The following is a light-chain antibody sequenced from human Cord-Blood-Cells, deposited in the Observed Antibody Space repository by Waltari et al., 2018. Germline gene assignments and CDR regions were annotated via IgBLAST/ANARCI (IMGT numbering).Light chain of an antibody. Sequence: QSALTQPASVSGSPGQSITISCTGTSSDVGSYNLVSWYQQHPGKTPKLMIYDGSKRPSGVSNRFSGSKSVNTASLTISGLQAEDEADYYCCSYAGSSTYVVFGGGTKLTVL. V-gene: IGLV2-23*01. CDR1: SSDVGSYNL. CDR3: CSYAGSSTYVV. J-gene: IGLJ2*01. CDR2: DGS.